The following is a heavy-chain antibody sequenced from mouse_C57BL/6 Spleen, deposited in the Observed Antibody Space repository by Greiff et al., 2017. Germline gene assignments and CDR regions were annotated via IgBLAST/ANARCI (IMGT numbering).Heavy chain of an antibody. V-gene: IGHV1-81*01. Sequence: QVQLQQSGAELARPGASVKLSCKASGYTFTSYGISWVKQRTGQGLEWIGEIYPRSGNTYYNEKFKGKATLTADKSSSTAYMELRSLTSEDSAVYFCASEAWFAYWGQGTLVTVSA. J-gene: IGHJ3*01. CDR2: IYPRSGNT. CDR1: GYTFTSYG. CDR3: ASEAWFAY.